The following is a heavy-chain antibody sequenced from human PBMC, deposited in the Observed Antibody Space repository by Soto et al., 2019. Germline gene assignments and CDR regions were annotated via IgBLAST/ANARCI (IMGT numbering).Heavy chain of an antibody. D-gene: IGHD6-19*01. V-gene: IGHV4-4*02. CDR3: ARVKDQWLKNHWFDP. CDR2: IYHSGST. CDR1: RGSISGRNW. Sequence: SSETLCLTWAVARGSISGRNWRSWVRQPPGKGLEWIGEIYHSGSTNYNPSLKSRVTISVDKSKNQFSLKLSSVTAADTAVYYCARVKDQWLKNHWFDPWGQGTLVTVSS. J-gene: IGHJ5*02.